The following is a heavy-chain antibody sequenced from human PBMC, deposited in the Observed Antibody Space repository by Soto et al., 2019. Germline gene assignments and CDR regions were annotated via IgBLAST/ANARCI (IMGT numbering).Heavy chain of an antibody. D-gene: IGHD3-16*01. J-gene: IGHJ4*02. Sequence: EVQLLESGGGLVQPGGSLRLSCAASGFTFSSYWMSWVRQAPGKGLEWVANIKQDGSEKYYVDSVKGRFTISRDNAKNSLYLQMNSLRAEDTAVYYCARDFGGYSWWYFDYWGQGTLVTVSS. CDR1: GFTFSSYW. CDR2: IKQDGSEK. CDR3: ARDFGGYSWWYFDY. V-gene: IGHV3-7*01.